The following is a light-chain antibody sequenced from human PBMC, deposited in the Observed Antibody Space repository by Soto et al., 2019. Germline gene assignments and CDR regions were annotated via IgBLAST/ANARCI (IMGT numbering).Light chain of an antibody. CDR2: DAS. CDR3: QQYGSSPLT. J-gene: IGKJ4*01. CDR1: QSVSSNY. Sequence: EIVLTQSPGTLSLSPGERATLSCRASQSVSSNYLAWYQQKPGQAPRLLIYDASSRATGIPDRFSGSGSGTDFTLIISRLEHEDFAVYYCQQYGSSPLTFGGGTKVDIK. V-gene: IGKV3-20*01.